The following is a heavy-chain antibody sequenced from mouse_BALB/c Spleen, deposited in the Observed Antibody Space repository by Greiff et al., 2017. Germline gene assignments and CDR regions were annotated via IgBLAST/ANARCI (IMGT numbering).Heavy chain of an antibody. V-gene: IGHV1-4*01. CDR3: ARSEGLAGFAY. CDR1: GYTFTSYT. CDR2: INPSSGYT. J-gene: IGHJ3*01. D-gene: IGHD2-4*01. Sequence: QVQLQQSGAELARSGASVKMSCKASGYTFTSYTMHWVKQRPGQGLEWIGYINPSSGYTNYNQKFKDKATLTADKSSSTAYMQLGSLTSEDSAVYYCARSEGLAGFAYGGQGTLVTVSA.